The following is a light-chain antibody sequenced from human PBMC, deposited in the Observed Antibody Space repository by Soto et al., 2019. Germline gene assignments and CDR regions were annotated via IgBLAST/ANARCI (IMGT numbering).Light chain of an antibody. J-gene: IGKJ1*01. Sequence: EIVLTQSPGTLSLSPGERATLSCRASQSVSSSHFAWYQLKRGQAPRLLIYAASSRATGIPDRISGSGSGTDITLTISRLEPEDFAVYYCQQYGSSPRTFGQGTKVEI. CDR3: QQYGSSPRT. CDR1: QSVSSSH. V-gene: IGKV3-20*01. CDR2: AAS.